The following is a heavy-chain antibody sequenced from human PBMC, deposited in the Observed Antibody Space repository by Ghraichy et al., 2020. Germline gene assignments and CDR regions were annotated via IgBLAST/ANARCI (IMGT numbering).Heavy chain of an antibody. CDR1: GGSISSGGYY. Sequence: SETLSLTCNVSGGSISSGGYYWSWIRQHPGKVLEWIGYIYYSGSTYYNPSLKSRVTISLDTSKNQFSLRLSSVTAADTAVYYCASSWQNPLTGYYVVYWGQGTLVTVSS. J-gene: IGHJ4*02. V-gene: IGHV4-31*03. CDR3: ASSWQNPLTGYYVVY. CDR2: IYYSGST. D-gene: IGHD3-9*01.